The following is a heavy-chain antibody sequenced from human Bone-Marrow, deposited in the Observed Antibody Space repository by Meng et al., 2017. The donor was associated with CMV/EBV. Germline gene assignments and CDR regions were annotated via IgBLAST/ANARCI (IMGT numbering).Heavy chain of an antibody. Sequence: GESLKISCAASGFTFSSYWMHWVRQAPGKGLVWVSRINSDGSSTSYADSVKGRFTISRDNAKNTLYLQMNSLRAEDTALYYCAPGRYFYASGTTEPYDYWGQGTLVTVSS. CDR2: INSDGSST. CDR1: GFTFSSYW. V-gene: IGHV3-74*01. D-gene: IGHD3-10*01. J-gene: IGHJ4*02. CDR3: APGRYFYASGTTEPYDY.